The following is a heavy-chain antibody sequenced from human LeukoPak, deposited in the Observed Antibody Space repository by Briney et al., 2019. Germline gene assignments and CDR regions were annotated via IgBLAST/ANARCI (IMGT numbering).Heavy chain of an antibody. CDR1: GYTFTGYY. CDR3: AREALWFGELLRPGLSFDY. J-gene: IGHJ4*02. Sequence: GASVRVSCKASGYTFTGYYMHWVRQAPGQGLEWMGWSNPNSGGTNYAQKFQGRVTMTRDTSISTAYMELSRLRSDDTAVYYCAREALWFGELLRPGLSFDYWGQGTLVTVSS. D-gene: IGHD3-10*01. CDR2: SNPNSGGT. V-gene: IGHV1-2*02.